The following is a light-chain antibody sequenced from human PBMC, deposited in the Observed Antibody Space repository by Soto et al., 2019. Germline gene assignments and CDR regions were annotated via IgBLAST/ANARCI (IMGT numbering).Light chain of an antibody. CDR1: SFDIVGYNY. CDR3: TSYTISSLYD. CDR2: EDS. Sequence: SVLTQPASVSGSPGQSITISSTGTSFDIVGYNYVSWYQHHPGKAPKLMIYEDSNRPSGVSNRFSGSKXANTASLTISGHQAEDEAHYYCTSYTISSLYDSRTGTMV. V-gene: IGLV2-14*01. J-gene: IGLJ1*01.